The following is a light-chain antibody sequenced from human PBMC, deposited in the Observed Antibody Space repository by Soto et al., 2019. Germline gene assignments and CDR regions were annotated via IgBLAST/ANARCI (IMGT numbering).Light chain of an antibody. CDR3: QSYDSSLSGSVV. J-gene: IGLJ2*01. Sequence: QSVLTQPPSVSGAPGQRVTISCTGSSSNIGAGYDVHWYQQLPGTAPKLLMYGNSKRPSGVPDRFSGSKSGNSASLAITGLEAEDEAEYYCQSYDSSLSGSVVFGGGTKLTAL. CDR1: SSNIGAGYD. V-gene: IGLV1-40*01. CDR2: GNS.